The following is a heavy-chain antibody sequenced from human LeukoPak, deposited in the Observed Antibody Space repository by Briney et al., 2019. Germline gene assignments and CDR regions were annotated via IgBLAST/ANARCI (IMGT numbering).Heavy chain of an antibody. CDR3: AREDKWERALDI. Sequence: PSQTLSLTCTVSGSSISSGDYYWSWIRQPPGKGLEWIGYIYYSGSTYYNPSLKSRVTISVDTSKNQFSLKLSSVTAADTAVYYCAREDKWERALDIWGQGTMVTVSS. J-gene: IGHJ3*02. CDR2: IYYSGST. CDR1: GSSISSGDYY. V-gene: IGHV4-30-4*08. D-gene: IGHD1-26*01.